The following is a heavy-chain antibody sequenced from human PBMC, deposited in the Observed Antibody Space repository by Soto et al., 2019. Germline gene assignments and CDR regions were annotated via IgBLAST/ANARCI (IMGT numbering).Heavy chain of an antibody. CDR3: AREAAADYDYIWGSYPRGQPPPYYYYYMDV. CDR1: GFTVSSNY. V-gene: IGHV3-53*04. D-gene: IGHD3-16*02. J-gene: IGHJ6*03. Sequence: GGSLRLSCAASGFTVSSNYMSWVRQAPGKGLEWVSVIYSGGSTYYADSVKGRFTISRHNSKNTLYLQMNSLRAEDTAVYYCAREAAADYDYIWGSYPRGQPPPYYYYYMDVWGKGTTVTVSS. CDR2: IYSGGST.